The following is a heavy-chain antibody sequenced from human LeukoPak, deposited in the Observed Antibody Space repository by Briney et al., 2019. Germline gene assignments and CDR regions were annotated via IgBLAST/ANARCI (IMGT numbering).Heavy chain of an antibody. V-gene: IGHV3-73*01. CDR3: TRRYYHDSSGYFNGDY. J-gene: IGHJ4*02. D-gene: IGHD3-22*01. CDR2: IRSKANSYAT. CDR1: GFTFSSSA. Sequence: PGGSLRLSCAASGFTFSSSAMRWVRQASGKGLEWVGRIRSKANSYATSYGASVKGRFTISRDDSKNTAYLQMNSLKTEDTAVYYCTRRYYHDSSGYFNGDYWGQGTLVTVSS.